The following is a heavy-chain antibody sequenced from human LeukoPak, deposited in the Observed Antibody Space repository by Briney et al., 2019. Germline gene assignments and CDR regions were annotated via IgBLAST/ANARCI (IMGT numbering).Heavy chain of an antibody. J-gene: IGHJ3*02. CDR2: ISWNSGSI. Sequence: GGSLRLSCAVSGFTFDDYAMHWVRQAPGKGLEWVSGISWNSGSIGYADSVKGRFTISRDNAKNSLYLQMNSLRPEDTALYYCAKVRSSGWGGLGAFDIWGQGTMVTVSS. CDR1: GFTFDDYA. D-gene: IGHD6-25*01. V-gene: IGHV3-9*01. CDR3: AKVRSSGWGGLGAFDI.